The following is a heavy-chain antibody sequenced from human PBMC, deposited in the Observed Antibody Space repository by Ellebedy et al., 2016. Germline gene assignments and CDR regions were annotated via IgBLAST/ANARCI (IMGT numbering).Heavy chain of an antibody. D-gene: IGHD6-19*01. CDR1: GFTFSSYA. V-gene: IGHV3-23*01. Sequence: GESLKISCAASGFTFSSYAMSWVRQAPGKGLEWVSAISGSSGSTYYADSVKGRFTIPRDNSKNTLYLQMNSLRAEDTAVYYCAKDPREWLVRGYFDYWGQGTLVTVSS. CDR3: AKDPREWLVRGYFDY. J-gene: IGHJ4*02. CDR2: ISGSSGST.